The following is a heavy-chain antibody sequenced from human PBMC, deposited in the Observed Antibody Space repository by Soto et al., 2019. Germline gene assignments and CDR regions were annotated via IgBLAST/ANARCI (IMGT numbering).Heavy chain of an antibody. J-gene: IGHJ6*02. V-gene: IGHV3-23*01. CDR2: ISGSGGTT. CDR3: AKGRAPFLGRGMDV. CDR1: GFTFSSYA. Sequence: EVQLLESGGGLVQPGGSLRLSCAASGFTFSSYARSWVRQAAGKGREWVSDISGSGGTTYYADPVKGRFTISRDSSKNTLYLQMNSLRAEDTAVYYCAKGRAPFLGRGMDVWGQGTTVTVSS.